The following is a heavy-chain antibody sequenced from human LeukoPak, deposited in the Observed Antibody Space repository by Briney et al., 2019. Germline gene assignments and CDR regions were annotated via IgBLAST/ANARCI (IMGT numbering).Heavy chain of an antibody. V-gene: IGHV3-23*01. CDR1: GFTFSIYA. CDR3: AKDRSYGLDV. Sequence: PGGSLRLSCAASGFTFSIYAMSWVRQAPGKGPEWISAHSANGVSTYYADSVKGRFTISRDNSKNTLYLQMNGLRVEDSALYYCAKDRSYGLDVWGHGTMVTVSS. CDR2: HSANGVST. J-gene: IGHJ6*02.